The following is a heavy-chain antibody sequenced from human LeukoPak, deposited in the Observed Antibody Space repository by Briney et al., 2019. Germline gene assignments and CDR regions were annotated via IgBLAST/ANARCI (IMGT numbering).Heavy chain of an antibody. Sequence: GGSLRLSCAASGFTFSSYNMNWVRQAPGKGLEWVSYISSSSSTIYYADSVKGRFTISRDNAKNSLYLQMNSLRDEDTAVYYCARDLRCSSTSCLTPTAAFDIWGQGTMVTVSS. J-gene: IGHJ3*02. CDR3: ARDLRCSSTSCLTPTAAFDI. CDR1: GFTFSSYN. V-gene: IGHV3-48*02. CDR2: ISSSSSTI. D-gene: IGHD2-2*01.